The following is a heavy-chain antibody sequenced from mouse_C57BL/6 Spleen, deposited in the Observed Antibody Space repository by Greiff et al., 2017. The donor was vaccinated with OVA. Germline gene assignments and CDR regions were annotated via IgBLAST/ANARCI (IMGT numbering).Heavy chain of an antibody. CDR3: ARSPFDYDGRDAMDY. D-gene: IGHD2-4*01. Sequence: EVQLQQSGPELVKPGASVKISCKASGYTFTDYYMNWVKQSHGKSLEWIGDINPNNGGTSYNQKFKGKATLTVDKSSSTAYIELRSLTSEDSAVYYCARSPFDYDGRDAMDYWGQGTSVTVSS. V-gene: IGHV1-26*01. CDR2: INPNNGGT. J-gene: IGHJ4*01. CDR1: GYTFTDYY.